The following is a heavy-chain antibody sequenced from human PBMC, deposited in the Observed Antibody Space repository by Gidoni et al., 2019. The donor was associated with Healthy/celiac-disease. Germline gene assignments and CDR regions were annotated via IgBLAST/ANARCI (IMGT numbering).Heavy chain of an antibody. J-gene: IGHJ6*02. Sequence: QVQLQESGPGLVKPSETLSLTCPVSGGSVSSGSYYWSWIRQPPGKGLEWIGYIYYSGSTNYNPSLKSRVTISVDTSKNQFSLKLSSVTAADTAVYYCARGALGDSSGPKYYYYGMDVWGQGTTVTVSS. CDR1: GGSVSSGSYY. CDR3: ARGALGDSSGPKYYYYGMDV. V-gene: IGHV4-61*01. CDR2: IYYSGST. D-gene: IGHD3-22*01.